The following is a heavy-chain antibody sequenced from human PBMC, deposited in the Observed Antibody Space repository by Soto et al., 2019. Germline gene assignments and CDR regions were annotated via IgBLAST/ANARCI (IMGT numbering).Heavy chain of an antibody. J-gene: IGHJ4*02. CDR2: IWYDGSNK. CDR3: ATGQYNNVWYSLDY. D-gene: IGHD6-19*01. V-gene: IGHV3-33*01. Sequence: QVQLVESGGGVVQPGRSLRLSCEVSGFIFSNYGMHWVRQAPGKGLEWVAVIWYDGSNKYYAESVKGRFTISRDNSKNMLYLQMNSLRAEDTRLPKCATGQYNNVWYSLDYWGQGTLVTVSS. CDR1: GFIFSNYG.